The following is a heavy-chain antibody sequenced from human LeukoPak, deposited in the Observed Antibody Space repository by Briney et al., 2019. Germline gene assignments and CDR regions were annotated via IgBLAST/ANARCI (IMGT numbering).Heavy chain of an antibody. D-gene: IGHD3-22*01. V-gene: IGHV3-23*01. J-gene: IGHJ4*02. CDR1: GFTFSSYA. CDR3: AKNSGDSSGYRYFDY. CDR2: ISGSGGST. Sequence: PGGSLRLSCAASGFTFSSYAMSWVRQAPGKRLEWVSAISGSGGSTYYADSVKGRFTISRDNSKNTLYLQMNSLRAEDTAVYYCAKNSGDSSGYRYFDYWGQGTLVTVSS.